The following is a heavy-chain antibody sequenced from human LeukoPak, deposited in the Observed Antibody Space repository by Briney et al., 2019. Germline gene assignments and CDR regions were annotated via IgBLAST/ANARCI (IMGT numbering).Heavy chain of an antibody. J-gene: IGHJ4*02. CDR1: GGPISSYY. Sequence: PSETLSLTCTVSGGPISSYYWSWIRQPPGKGLEWIGYIYYSGSTNYNPSLKSRVTISVDTSKNQFSLKLSSVTAADTAVYYCARVGATTFDYWGQGTLVTVSS. D-gene: IGHD1-26*01. V-gene: IGHV4-59*01. CDR2: IYYSGST. CDR3: ARVGATTFDY.